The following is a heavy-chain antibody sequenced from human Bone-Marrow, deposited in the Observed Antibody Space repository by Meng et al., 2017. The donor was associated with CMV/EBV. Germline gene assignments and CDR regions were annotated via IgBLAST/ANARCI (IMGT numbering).Heavy chain of an antibody. CDR1: GFTFSSYA. CDR3: SRGFGGFDY. V-gene: IGHV3-7*01. D-gene: IGHD3-16*01. Sequence: GESLKISCAASGFTFSSYAMSWVRQAPGKGLEWVANINKDGSETYHVDSVEGRFTVSRDNAKSSLYLQMNRLRAEDTAVYYCSRGFGGFDYWGQGGLVTVSS. CDR2: INKDGSET. J-gene: IGHJ4*02.